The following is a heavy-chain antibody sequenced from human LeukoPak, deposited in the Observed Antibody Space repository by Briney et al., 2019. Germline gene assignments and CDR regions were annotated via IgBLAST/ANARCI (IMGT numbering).Heavy chain of an antibody. CDR3: ARTSIATRHFDY. Sequence: SQTLSLTCTVSGGSISSDAYFWSWIRQHPGKGLEWIGHIYYSGSTYYNPSLKSRVTISVDTSKNQFSLKLSSVTAADTAVYYCARTSIATRHFDYWGQGTLVTVSS. D-gene: IGHD6-6*01. J-gene: IGHJ4*02. CDR2: IYYSGST. V-gene: IGHV4-31*03. CDR1: GGSISSDAYF.